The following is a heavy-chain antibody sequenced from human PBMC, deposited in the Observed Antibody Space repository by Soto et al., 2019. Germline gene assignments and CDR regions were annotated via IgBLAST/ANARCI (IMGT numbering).Heavy chain of an antibody. J-gene: IGHJ4*02. CDR3: ARDGGDGDFDY. D-gene: IGHD3-10*01. CDR1: GGTFSSYT. CDR2: IIPILGIA. Sequence: QVQLVQSGAEVKKPGSSVKVSCKASGGTFSSYTISWVRQAPGQGLEWMGRIIPILGIANYAQKFQGRVTITADKCTTTAYMELSSVSSEDTAVYYCARDGGDGDFDYWGQGTLVTVSS. V-gene: IGHV1-69*02.